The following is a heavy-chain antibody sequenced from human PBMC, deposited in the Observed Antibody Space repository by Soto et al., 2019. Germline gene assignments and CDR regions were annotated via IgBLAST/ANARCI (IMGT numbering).Heavy chain of an antibody. J-gene: IGHJ4*02. D-gene: IGHD1-26*01. V-gene: IGHV3-48*01. CDR1: GFAFSTYV. CDR3: ARTIVGATVRFDY. Sequence: EVQLVESGGGLVQPGGSLRLSCAASGFAFSTYVMNWVRQAPGKGLEWVSYINSGSSLIYYADSVRGRFTISRDNAKNLLYLQMDSLRAEDTAVYYCARTIVGATVRFDYWCQGTQVTVSS. CDR2: INSGSSLI.